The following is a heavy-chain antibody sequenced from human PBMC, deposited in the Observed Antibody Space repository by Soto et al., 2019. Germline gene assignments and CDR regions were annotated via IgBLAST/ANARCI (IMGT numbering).Heavy chain of an antibody. CDR2: ISDSSSKT. D-gene: IGHD2-15*01. CDR3: ARGYVGSWAHFDY. V-gene: IGHV3-23*01. J-gene: IGHJ4*02. CDR1: GFTFGNYA. Sequence: EVQLLESGGALTQPGGSLRPSCSASGFTFGNYAMNWVRQAPGKGLEWVSSISDSSSKTYYADSVKGRFTISRDNSKNMLLLQLNTLRADDTAVYFCARGYVGSWAHFDYWGQGTQVIVSS.